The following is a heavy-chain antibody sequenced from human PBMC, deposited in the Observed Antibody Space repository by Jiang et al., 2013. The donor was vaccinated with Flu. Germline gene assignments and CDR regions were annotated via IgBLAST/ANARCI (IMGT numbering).Heavy chain of an antibody. D-gene: IGHD3-22*01. J-gene: IGHJ4*02. V-gene: IGHV4-39*01. CDR1: GGSISSSSYY. CDR2: VYYSGST. CDR3: ARSSYYDSSGYYFQYFDY. Sequence: RLLKPSETLSLTCTVSGGSISSSSYYWGWIRQPPGKGLEWIGCVYYSGSTYYNPSLKSRVTISVDTSRNQFSLKLGSVTAADTAVYYCARSSYYDSSGYYFQYFDYWGQGTLVTV.